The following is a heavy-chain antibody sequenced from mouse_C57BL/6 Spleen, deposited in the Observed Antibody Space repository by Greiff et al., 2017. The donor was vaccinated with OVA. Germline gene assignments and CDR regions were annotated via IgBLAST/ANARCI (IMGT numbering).Heavy chain of an antibody. V-gene: IGHV1-69*01. J-gene: IGHJ2*01. CDR3: ARGRDVRYFDY. CDR1: GYTFTSYW. D-gene: IGHD3-3*01. CDR2: IDPSDSYT. Sequence: QVQLQQPGAELVMPGASVKLSCKASGYTFTSYWMHWVKQRPGQGLEWIGEIDPSDSYTNYNQKFKGKSTLTVDKSSSTAYMQLSSLTSEDSAVYYCARGRDVRYFDYWGQGTTLTVSS.